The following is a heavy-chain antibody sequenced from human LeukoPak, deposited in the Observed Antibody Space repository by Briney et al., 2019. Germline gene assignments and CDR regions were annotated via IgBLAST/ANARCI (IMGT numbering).Heavy chain of an antibody. CDR3: ARGWGSTSSNYFDP. CDR1: GGSITSGNFY. Sequence: PSETLSLTCTVSGGSITSGNFYWSWTRQSAGKGLEWIGRIYGSGSTNYSPSLRSRVTISIDTSKNQFSLNLNSVTATDTAVYYCARGWGSTSSNYFDPWGQGTLVTVSS. CDR2: IYGSGST. D-gene: IGHD2-2*01. V-gene: IGHV4-61*02. J-gene: IGHJ5*02.